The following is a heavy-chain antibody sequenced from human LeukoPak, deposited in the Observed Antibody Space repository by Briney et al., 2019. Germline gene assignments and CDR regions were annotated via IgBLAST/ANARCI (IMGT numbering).Heavy chain of an antibody. CDR3: GREFCSSTSCTHYYYYYGMDV. CDR1: GGSFSGYY. V-gene: IGHV4-34*01. D-gene: IGHD2-2*01. J-gene: IGHJ6*02. CDR2: INHSGST. Sequence: SETLSLTCAVYGGSFSGYYWSWIRQPPGKGLEWIGEINHSGSTNYNPSLKSRVTISVDTSKNQFSLKLSSVTAADTAVYYCGREFCSSTSCTHYYYYYGMDVWGQGTTVTVSS.